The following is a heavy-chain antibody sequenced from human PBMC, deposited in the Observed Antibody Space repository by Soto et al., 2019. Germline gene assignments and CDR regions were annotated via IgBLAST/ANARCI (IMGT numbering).Heavy chain of an antibody. V-gene: IGHV3-66*01. J-gene: IGHJ6*02. CDR2: IYSGGST. CDR1: GFTVSSNY. Sequence: LRLSCAASGFTVSSNYMSWVRQAPGKGLEWVSVIYSGGSTYYADSVKGRFTISRDNSKNTLYLQMNSLRAEDTAVYYCAREWRINNYYYYGMDVWGQGTTVTVSS. CDR3: AREWRINNYYYYGMDV. D-gene: IGHD5-12*01.